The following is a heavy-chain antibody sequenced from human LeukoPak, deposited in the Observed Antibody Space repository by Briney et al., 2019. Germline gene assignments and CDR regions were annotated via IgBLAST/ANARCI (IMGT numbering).Heavy chain of an antibody. CDR1: GYTFTSYD. CDR3: ARGTRIAAAGTLWYYFDY. D-gene: IGHD6-13*01. Sequence: ASVKVSCKASGYTFTSYDFNWVRQATGQGLEWMGWMNPNSGNTGYAQKFQGRVTMTRNTSISTAYMELSSLRSEDTAVYYCARGTRIAAAGTLWYYFDYWGQGTLVTVSS. V-gene: IGHV1-8*01. J-gene: IGHJ4*02. CDR2: MNPNSGNT.